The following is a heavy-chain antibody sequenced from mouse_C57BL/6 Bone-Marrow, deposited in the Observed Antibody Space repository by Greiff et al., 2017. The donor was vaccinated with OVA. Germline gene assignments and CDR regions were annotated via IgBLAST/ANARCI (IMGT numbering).Heavy chain of an antibody. CDR3: ARSNWSYWYFDV. J-gene: IGHJ1*03. V-gene: IGHV1-64*01. CDR1: GYTFTSYW. Sequence: QVQLQQPGAELVKPGASVKLSCKASGYTFTSYWMHWVKQRPGQGLEWIGMIHPNSGSTNYNEKFKSKATLTVDKSSSTAYMQLSSLTSEDSAVDYCARSNWSYWYFDVWGTGTTVTVSS. CDR2: IHPNSGST. D-gene: IGHD4-1*01.